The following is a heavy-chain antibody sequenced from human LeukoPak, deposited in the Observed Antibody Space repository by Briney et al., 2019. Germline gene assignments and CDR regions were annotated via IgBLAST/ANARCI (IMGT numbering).Heavy chain of an antibody. J-gene: IGHJ4*02. V-gene: IGHV3-7*01. CDR1: GFKCKNYW. CDR3: ARDNSGFDS. CDR2: IRHDGSAR. D-gene: IGHD6-19*01. Sequence: GGSLRLSCAVSGFKCKNYWMAWVRQAPGKGLEWVANIRHDGSARYYGDSVKGRFTISRDDAKNSLFLQMNSLRVDDTALYYCARDNSGFDSWGQGTLVTVSS.